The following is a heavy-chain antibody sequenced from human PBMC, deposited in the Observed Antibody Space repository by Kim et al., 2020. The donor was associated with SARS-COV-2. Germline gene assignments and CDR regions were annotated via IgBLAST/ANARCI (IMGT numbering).Heavy chain of an antibody. Sequence: YHPSLKSRVTISVDTSKNQFSLKLGSVTAADTAVYYCARVSSGYYDAFDIWGQGTMVTVSS. CDR3: ARVSSGYYDAFDI. V-gene: IGHV4-59*01. J-gene: IGHJ3*02. D-gene: IGHD3-22*01.